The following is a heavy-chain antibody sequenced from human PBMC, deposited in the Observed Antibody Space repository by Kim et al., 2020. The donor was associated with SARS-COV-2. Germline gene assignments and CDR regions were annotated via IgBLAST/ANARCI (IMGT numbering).Heavy chain of an antibody. D-gene: IGHD3-22*01. CDR3: AREQGYYDSSGYWYYYGMDV. CDR1: GGSISSYY. V-gene: IGHV4-59*01. J-gene: IGHJ6*02. CDR2: IYYSGST. Sequence: SETLSLTCTVSGGSISSYYWSWIRQPPGKGLEWIGYIYYSGSTNYNPSLKSRVTISVDTSKNQFSLKLSSVTAADTAVYYCAREQGYYDSSGYWYYYGMDVWGQGTTVTVSS.